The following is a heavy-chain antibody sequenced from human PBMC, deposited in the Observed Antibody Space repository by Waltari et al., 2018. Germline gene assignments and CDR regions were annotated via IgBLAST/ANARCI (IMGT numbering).Heavy chain of an antibody. CDR1: GFTFLRYA. CDR2: IWYDGSYK. V-gene: IGHV3-33*06. J-gene: IGHJ4*02. Sequence: QVQLVESGGGVVQPGRSLRLSCAASGFTFLRYAMHWVRQAPGKGLEWVAVIWYDGSYKFYADSVKGRFSISRDNPKNTLHLQMDSLRAEDSAIYYCAKDGSASRLVRYYLDSWGPGTLVTVSS. D-gene: IGHD2-8*02. CDR3: AKDGSASRLVRYYLDS.